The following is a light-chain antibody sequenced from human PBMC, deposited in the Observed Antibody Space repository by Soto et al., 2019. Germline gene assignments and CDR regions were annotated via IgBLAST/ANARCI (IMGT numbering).Light chain of an antibody. J-gene: IGLJ2*01. CDR3: SSYTSSSTLCVV. Sequence: QSALTQPASVSGSPGQSITISCTGTSSDVGGYNYVSWYQQHPGKAPKLMIYDVSNRPSGVSNRFSGSKSGNTASLTISGLQAEDEADYYCSSYTSSSTLCVVFGGGTKLTGL. CDR2: DVS. V-gene: IGLV2-14*01. CDR1: SSDVGGYNY.